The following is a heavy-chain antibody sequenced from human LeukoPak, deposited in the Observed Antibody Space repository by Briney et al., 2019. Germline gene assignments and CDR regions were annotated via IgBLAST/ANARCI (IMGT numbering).Heavy chain of an antibody. Sequence: SETLSLTCTVTGGSISSSNYYWGWIRQPPGKGLEWIGSIYYSGSTYYNPSLKSRVTISVDTSKNQFSLKLSSVTAADTAVYYCARVMQLGRWLQPPSIGMDVWGQGTTVTVSS. J-gene: IGHJ6*02. CDR2: IYYSGST. V-gene: IGHV4-39*07. CDR1: GGSISSSNYY. CDR3: ARVMQLGRWLQPPSIGMDV. D-gene: IGHD5-24*01.